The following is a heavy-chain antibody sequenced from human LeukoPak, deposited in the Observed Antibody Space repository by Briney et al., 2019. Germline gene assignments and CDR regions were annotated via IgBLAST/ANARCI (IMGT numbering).Heavy chain of an antibody. CDR2: IIPIFGTA. V-gene: IGHV1-69*13. CDR3: ARDLYDSSGCYPNYFDY. CDR1: GGTFSSYA. D-gene: IGHD3-22*01. Sequence: SVKVSCKASGGTFSSYAISWVRQAPGQGLEWMGGIIPIFGTANYAQKFQGRVTITADESTSTAYMELSSLRSEDTAVYYYARDLYDSSGCYPNYFDYWGQGTLVTVSS. J-gene: IGHJ4*02.